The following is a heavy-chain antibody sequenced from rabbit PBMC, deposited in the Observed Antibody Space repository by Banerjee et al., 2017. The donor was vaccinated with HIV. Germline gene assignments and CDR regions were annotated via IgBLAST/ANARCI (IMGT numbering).Heavy chain of an antibody. Sequence: QSLEESGGDLVKPGASLTLTYTASGFSFSFSYWICWVRQAPGKGLEWIACIDAGGSGFTYFASWAKGRFTISKTSSTTVTLQMTSLTAADTATYFCARDTSSSFSSYGMDLWGPGTLVTVS. CDR3: ARDTSSSFSSYGMDL. CDR1: GFSFSFSYW. D-gene: IGHD1-1*01. J-gene: IGHJ6*01. CDR2: IDAGGSGFT. V-gene: IGHV1S40*01.